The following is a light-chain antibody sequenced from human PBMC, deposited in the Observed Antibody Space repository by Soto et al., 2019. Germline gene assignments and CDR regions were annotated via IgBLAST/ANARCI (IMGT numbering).Light chain of an antibody. CDR1: QSVTSTY. CDR2: GAS. J-gene: IGKJ2*01. V-gene: IGKV3-20*01. CDR3: QYYGSSPPTT. Sequence: EFVLTQSPGTLSLSPGERAILSCRASQSVTSTYIAWYQQKPGQAPRLLIYGASSRATGIPDRFSGSGSGTDCTLTISRLEAEDLAVYYCQYYGSSPPTTFGQGTKLEIK.